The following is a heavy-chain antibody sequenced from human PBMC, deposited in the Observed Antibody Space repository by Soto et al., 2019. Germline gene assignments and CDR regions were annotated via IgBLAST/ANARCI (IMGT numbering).Heavy chain of an antibody. V-gene: IGHV4-61*08. CDR3: ARGWEYYYGSGSYYFDY. J-gene: IGHJ4*02. CDR2: VYYNGNT. CDR1: GGSISSGGYY. D-gene: IGHD3-10*01. Sequence: SETLSLTCAVSGGSISSGGYYWSWIRQPPGKGLEWIGDVYYNGNTNYNLSLTSRVTISVDTSKNQFSLKLTSVTAADTAVYYCARGWEYYYGSGSYYFDYWGQGIQVTVSS.